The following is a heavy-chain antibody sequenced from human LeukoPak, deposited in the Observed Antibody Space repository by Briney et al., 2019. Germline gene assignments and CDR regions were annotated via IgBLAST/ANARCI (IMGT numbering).Heavy chain of an antibody. CDR3: ARGGAIVVVPAAIVLDS. J-gene: IGHJ4*02. CDR1: GFTFSSYA. V-gene: IGHV3-30*04. Sequence: GRSLRLSCAASGFTFSSYAMHWVRQAPGKGLEWVAGISYDGSNKYYADSVKGRFTISRDNSKNTLYLQMNSLRAEDTAVYYCARGGAIVVVPAAIVLDSWGPGTLVTVSS. CDR2: ISYDGSNK. D-gene: IGHD2-2*01.